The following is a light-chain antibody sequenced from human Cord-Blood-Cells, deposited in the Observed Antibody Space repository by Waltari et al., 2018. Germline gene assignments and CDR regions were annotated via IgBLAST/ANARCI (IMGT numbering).Light chain of an antibody. Sequence: QSVLTQPPSASGTPGQRVTISCSGSSSNLGSNTANWYQQLPGTAPKLLIYSNNQRPSGVPDRFSGSKSGTSASLAISGLQSEDEADYYCAAWDDSLNGLWVFGGGTKLTVL. CDR1: SSNLGSNT. V-gene: IGLV1-44*01. J-gene: IGLJ3*02. CDR3: AAWDDSLNGLWV. CDR2: SNN.